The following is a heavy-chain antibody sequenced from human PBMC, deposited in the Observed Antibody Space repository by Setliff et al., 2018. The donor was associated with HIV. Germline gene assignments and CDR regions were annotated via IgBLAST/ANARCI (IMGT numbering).Heavy chain of an antibody. Sequence: ASVKVSCKAIGYMILGYKMNWVRQAPGQGLEWIGRISPNNGAAEYAPKFQGRVSMTMDTSISTAYLEIPRLTSDDAAVYFCARPRVFDSFDVWGQGTKVTVSS. J-gene: IGHJ3*01. CDR3: ARPRVFDSFDV. CDR1: GYMILGYK. CDR2: ISPNNGAA. V-gene: IGHV1-2*06. D-gene: IGHD6-6*01.